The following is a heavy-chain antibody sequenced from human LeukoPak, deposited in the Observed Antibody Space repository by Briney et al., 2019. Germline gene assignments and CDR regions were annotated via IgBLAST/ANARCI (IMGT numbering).Heavy chain of an antibody. J-gene: IGHJ3*02. V-gene: IGHV3-30*03. Sequence: GRSLRLSCAASGFTFSNYGMHWVRQPPGKGLEWVAIISYDGSNQYYVDSVKGRFTISRDNAKNSLYLQMNSLRAEDTAVYYCARGGDWGLNAFDIWGQGTMVTVSS. CDR3: ARGGDWGLNAFDI. CDR2: ISYDGSNQ. D-gene: IGHD7-27*01. CDR1: GFTFSNYG.